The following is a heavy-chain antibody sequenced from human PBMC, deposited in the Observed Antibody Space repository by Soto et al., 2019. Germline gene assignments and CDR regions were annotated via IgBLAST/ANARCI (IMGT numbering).Heavy chain of an antibody. V-gene: IGHV1-69*10. CDR3: ARGPAHIDP. CDR2: INPMLGVA. J-gene: IGHJ5*02. Sequence: SVKVSCKASGGSFSSLVISWLRQAPGQGPEWMGGINPMLGVANFAQKFQDRVTITADESTTTAYMELSSLRSEDTAVYYCARGPAHIDPSGQGTLVTVSS. CDR1: GGSFSSLV. D-gene: IGHD2-2*01.